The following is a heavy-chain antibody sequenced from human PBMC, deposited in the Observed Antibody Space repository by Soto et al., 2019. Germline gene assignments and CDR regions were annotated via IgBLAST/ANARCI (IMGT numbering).Heavy chain of an antibody. CDR1: GFTFDDYG. D-gene: IGHD3-10*01. CDR2: INWNGGST. CDR3: ARATNYGSGSYFVY. V-gene: IGHV3-20*01. Sequence: LRLSCAASGFTFDDYGMSWVRQAPGKGLEWVSGINWNGGSTGYADSVKGRFTISRDNAKNSLYLQMNSLRAEDTALYHCARATNYGSGSYFVYWGQGTLVTVSS. J-gene: IGHJ4*02.